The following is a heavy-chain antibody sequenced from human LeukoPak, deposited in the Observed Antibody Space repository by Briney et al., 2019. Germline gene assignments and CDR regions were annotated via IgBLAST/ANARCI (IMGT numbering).Heavy chain of an antibody. Sequence: APVKVSCKASGYTLTSYDINRGRQATGQGVEWMGWMNPNSGNTGYAQKFQGRVTITRNTSISTAYMELSSLRSEDTAVYYCARGFQRIDPWGQGTLVTVSS. CDR3: ARGFQRIDP. J-gene: IGHJ5*02. CDR2: MNPNSGNT. V-gene: IGHV1-8*03. CDR1: GYTLTSYD.